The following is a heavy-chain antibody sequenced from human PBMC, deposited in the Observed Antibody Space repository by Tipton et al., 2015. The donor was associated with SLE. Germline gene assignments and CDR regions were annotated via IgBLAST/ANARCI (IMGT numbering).Heavy chain of an antibody. D-gene: IGHD1-1*01. J-gene: IGHJ6*03. CDR3: ARDPWPGVEAGGHSKYYYMAV. CDR1: GYTFTNYA. V-gene: IGHV7-4-1*02. Sequence: QVQLVQSGSELKMPGASVQVSCEASGYTFTNYAINWVRQAPGQGLEWMGWINTNTGNPTYAQGFTGRFVYSLNTAVSTAYLQISSLKAEDTAVYYGARDPWPGVEAGGHSKYYYMAVWGKGTTVTISS. CDR2: INTNTGNP.